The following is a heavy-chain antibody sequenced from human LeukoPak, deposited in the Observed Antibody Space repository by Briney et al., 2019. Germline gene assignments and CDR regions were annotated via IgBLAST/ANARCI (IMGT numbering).Heavy chain of an antibody. CDR2: IIPIFGTA. V-gene: IGHV1-69*05. CDR1: GGTFSSYA. CDR3: AREGQWLYAFDI. D-gene: IGHD6-19*01. Sequence: SVKVSCKASGGTFSSYAISWVRQAPGQGLEWMGGIIPIFGTANYAQKFQGRVTISTDESTSTAYMELSSLRSEDTAVYYCAREGQWLYAFDIWGQGTMVTVSS. J-gene: IGHJ3*02.